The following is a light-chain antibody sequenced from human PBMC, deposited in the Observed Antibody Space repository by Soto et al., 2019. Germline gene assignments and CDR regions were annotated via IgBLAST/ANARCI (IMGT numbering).Light chain of an antibody. CDR3: AARDDSLNAYVV. V-gene: IGLV1-44*01. J-gene: IGLJ2*01. CDR1: SSNIGTNT. Sequence: QSALTQPPSASGTPGQRITISCSGSSSNIGTNTVNWYQQLPGTAPKLVIYSNNQRPSGVPDRFSGSKSGTSASLAISGLQSEDEADYYCAARDDSLNAYVVFGGGTKLTVL. CDR2: SNN.